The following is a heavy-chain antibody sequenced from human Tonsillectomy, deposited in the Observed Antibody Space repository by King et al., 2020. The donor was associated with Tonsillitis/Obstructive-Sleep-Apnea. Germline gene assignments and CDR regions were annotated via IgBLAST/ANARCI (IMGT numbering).Heavy chain of an antibody. D-gene: IGHD6-19*01. CDR3: ARDRSGWPFEYIDS. CDR1: GFTFTSYA. J-gene: IGHJ4*02. V-gene: IGHV3-30*01. Sequence: VQLVESGGGVVQPVTSLRLSCPASGFTFTSYAMHWVRQAPGKGLEWVALISFDGNNQYLADSVKGRFTISRDNAKNTLYLQMNSLRTEDTAVYYGARDRSGWPFEYIDSWGLGTLVTVSS. CDR2: ISFDGNNQ.